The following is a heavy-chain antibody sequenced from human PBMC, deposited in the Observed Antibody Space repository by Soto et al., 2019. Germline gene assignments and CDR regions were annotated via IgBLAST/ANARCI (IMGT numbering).Heavy chain of an antibody. CDR3: ARSGVEMATIYYFDY. J-gene: IGHJ4*02. V-gene: IGHV4-39*01. CDR1: GGSISSSSYY. Sequence: PSETLSLTCTVSGGSISSSSYYWGWIRQPPGKGLEWIGSIYYSGSTYYNPSLKSRVTISVDTSKNQFSLQLSSVTAADTAVYYCARSGVEMATIYYFDYWGQGTLVTVSS. D-gene: IGHD5-12*01. CDR2: IYYSGST.